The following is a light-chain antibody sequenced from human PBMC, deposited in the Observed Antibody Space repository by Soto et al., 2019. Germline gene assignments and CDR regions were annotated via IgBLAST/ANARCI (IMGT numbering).Light chain of an antibody. CDR1: QSVGIN. CDR3: QQYDNWLRT. J-gene: IGKJ1*01. V-gene: IGKV3-15*01. CDR2: GAS. Sequence: EIVMTHSPVTLSVSPRERATLSCRASQSVGINLDWYQQKPGQAPRLLIYGASTGATGIPARFSGSGSGTEFTLTISSLQSEDSAVYYCQQYDNWLRTFGQGTKVDIK.